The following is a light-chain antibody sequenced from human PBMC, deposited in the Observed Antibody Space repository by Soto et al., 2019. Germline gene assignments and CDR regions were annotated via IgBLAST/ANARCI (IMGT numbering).Light chain of an antibody. V-gene: IGLV2-23*01. CDR1: SSDVGSYNL. J-gene: IGLJ2*01. Sequence: QSALTQPASVSGSPGQSITISCTGTSSDVGSYNLVSWYQQHPGKAPKLMIYEGSKRPSGVSNRFSGSKSGNTASLTISGLQAEDEADYYCCSYAGSMVFGGGIKVTVL. CDR2: EGS. CDR3: CSYAGSMV.